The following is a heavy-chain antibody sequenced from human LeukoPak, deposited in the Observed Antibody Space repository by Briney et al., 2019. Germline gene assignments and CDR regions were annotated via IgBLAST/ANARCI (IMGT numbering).Heavy chain of an antibody. CDR3: ARRFYDSSGYYVVDY. D-gene: IGHD3-22*01. CDR2: FSGSGVST. Sequence: GGTLRLSCAASGFTFSSYGMSWVRQAPGKGLEWVSAFSGSGVSTYYADSVKGRFTISRDNSTNTLYLQMNSLRAEDTAVYYCARRFYDSSGYYVVDYWGQGTLVTVSS. CDR1: GFTFSSYG. V-gene: IGHV3-23*01. J-gene: IGHJ4*02.